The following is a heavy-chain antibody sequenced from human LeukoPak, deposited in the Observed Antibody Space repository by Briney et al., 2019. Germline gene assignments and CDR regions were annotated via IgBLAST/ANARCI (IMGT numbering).Heavy chain of an antibody. CDR2: ISSSSSTI. J-gene: IGHJ4*02. CDR1: GFTFSNSG. D-gene: IGHD3-22*01. V-gene: IGHV3-48*02. CDR3: ERIRRGHYSDY. Sequence: GGSLRLSCAGSGFTFSNSGMNWVRQAPGKGLEWVSYISSSSSTIYYADSVKGRFTISRDNAENSLFLQMSSLRDEDTAVYYCERIRRGHYSDYWGQGTLVTVSS.